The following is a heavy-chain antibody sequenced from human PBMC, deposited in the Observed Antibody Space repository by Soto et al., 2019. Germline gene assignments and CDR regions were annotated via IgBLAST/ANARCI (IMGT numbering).Heavy chain of an antibody. V-gene: IGHV3-48*03. CDR1: GFTFSNYE. D-gene: IGHD4-17*01. CDR3: ARNNGDYEVY. CDR2: ISTSGKTI. J-gene: IGHJ4*02. Sequence: VQLVESGGGVVQPGRSLRLSCVASGFTFSNYEMNWVRQAPGKGLEWVSYISTSGKTIHYADSVKGRFTISRDNGKNSLYLQMNSLRAEDTAVYYCARNNGDYEVYWGQGTLVTVSS.